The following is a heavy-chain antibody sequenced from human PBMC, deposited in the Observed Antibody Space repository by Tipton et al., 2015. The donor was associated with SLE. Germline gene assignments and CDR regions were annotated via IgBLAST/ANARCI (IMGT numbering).Heavy chain of an antibody. D-gene: IGHD6-13*01. J-gene: IGHJ3*02. Sequence: LSLTCAVYGGAFSGYYWSWIRQPPGKGLEWVSYISSSGSYTHYADSVKGRFTISRDNAKNSLYLQMNSLRAEDTALYYCARDGEGGYSSSLEAFDIWGQGTMVTVSS. CDR3: ARDGEGGYSSSLEAFDI. CDR2: ISSSGSYT. CDR1: GGAFSGYY. V-gene: IGHV3-11*05.